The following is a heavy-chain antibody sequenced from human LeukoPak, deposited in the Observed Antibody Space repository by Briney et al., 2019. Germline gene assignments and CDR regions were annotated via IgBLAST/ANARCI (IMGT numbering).Heavy chain of an antibody. V-gene: IGHV1-69*13. CDR3: ARGEVGASHFDY. CDR1: GGTFSSYI. CDR2: IIPMFGTP. Sequence: SVKVSCKASGGTFSSYIITWVRQAPGQGLEWMGRIIPMFGTPNYAQKFQDRVTVTADESTSTAYMELSSLRSEDTAVYYCARGEVGASHFDYWGQGTLVTVSS. J-gene: IGHJ4*02. D-gene: IGHD1-26*01.